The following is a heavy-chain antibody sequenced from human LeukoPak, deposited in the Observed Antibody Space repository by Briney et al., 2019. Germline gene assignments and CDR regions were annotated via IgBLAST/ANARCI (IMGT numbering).Heavy chain of an antibody. CDR2: IYHSGST. D-gene: IGHD3-16*01. J-gene: IGHJ4*02. CDR1: GYSISSVYY. V-gene: IGHV4-38-2*01. Sequence: SETLSLTCAVPGYSISSVYYWGWIRQPPGKGLEWIGSIYHSGSTYYNPSLKSRVTISVDTSKNQFSLKLSSVTAADTAVYYCARRGVMAARLFDYWGQGTLVTVSS. CDR3: ARRGVMAARLFDY.